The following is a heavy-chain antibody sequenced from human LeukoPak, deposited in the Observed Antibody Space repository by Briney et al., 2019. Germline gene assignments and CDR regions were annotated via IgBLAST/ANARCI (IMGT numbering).Heavy chain of an antibody. V-gene: IGHV3-23*01. CDR2: IGGSSGST. CDR1: GFTFTGFA. J-gene: IGHJ6*03. CDR3: AKMKGPGLYYHYSMDV. Sequence: GGSLRLSCAASGFTFTGFAMSWVRQAPGKGPEWVSRIGGSSGSTYYADSVKGRFTISRDNSKKTLYLQMNSPRADDTAVYYCAKMKGPGLYYHYSMDVWGKGTTVIVSS.